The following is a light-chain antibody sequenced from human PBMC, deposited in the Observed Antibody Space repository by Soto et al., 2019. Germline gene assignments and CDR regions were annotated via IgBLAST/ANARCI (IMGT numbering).Light chain of an antibody. CDR1: QSVSSN. CDR3: QYYYESSP. J-gene: IGKJ4*01. Sequence: EIVMTQSPANLSVSPGERATLSCRASQSVSSNLAWYQQKPGQAPRLIIFGASTRATGIPDRFSGSGSGADFTLTISRLEPEDFAVYYCQYYYESSPFGRGTKVDIK. V-gene: IGKV3D-15*01. CDR2: GAS.